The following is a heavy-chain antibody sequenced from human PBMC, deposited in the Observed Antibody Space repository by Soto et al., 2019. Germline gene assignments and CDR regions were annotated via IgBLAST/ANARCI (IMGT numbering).Heavy chain of an antibody. CDR1: GFTFSSYS. V-gene: IGHV3-21*01. CDR2: ISSSSSYI. Sequence: EVQLVESGGGLVKPGGSLRLSCAASGFTFSSYSMNWVRQAPGKGLEWVSSISSSSSYIYYADSVKGRFTISRDNAKNSLYLQMNSLRAEDTAVYYCARDFRVEMATIWGYYFDYWGQGTLVTVSS. J-gene: IGHJ4*02. CDR3: ARDFRVEMATIWGYYFDY. D-gene: IGHD5-12*01.